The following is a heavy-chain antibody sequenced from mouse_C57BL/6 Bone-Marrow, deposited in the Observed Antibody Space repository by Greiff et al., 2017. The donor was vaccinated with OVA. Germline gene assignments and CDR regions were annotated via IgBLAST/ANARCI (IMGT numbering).Heavy chain of an antibody. D-gene: IGHD2-4*01. V-gene: IGHV1-19*01. J-gene: IGHJ4*01. Sequence: EVQLQQSGPVLVKPGASVKMSCKASGYTFTDYDMNWVKQSHGKSLEWIGVINPYNGGTSYNQKFKGKATLTVDKSSSTSSTELNSLTSENSAVYYCARYYYDYDDDAMDYWGQGTSVTVSS. CDR2: INPYNGGT. CDR3: ARYYYDYDDDAMDY. CDR1: GYTFTDYD.